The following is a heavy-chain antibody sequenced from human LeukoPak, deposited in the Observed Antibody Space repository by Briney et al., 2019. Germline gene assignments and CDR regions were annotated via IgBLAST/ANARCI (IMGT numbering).Heavy chain of an antibody. V-gene: IGHV3-53*01. CDR1: GFTVSSNS. J-gene: IGHJ4*02. Sequence: GGSLRLSCTVSGFTVSSNSMSWVRQAPGKGLEWVSFIYSGTIHYSDSVKGRFTISRDNSKNTLYLQMNSLRAEDTAVYYCAKVPLIAAPKHFDYWGQGTLVTVSS. CDR2: IYSGTI. CDR3: AKVPLIAAPKHFDY. D-gene: IGHD6-13*01.